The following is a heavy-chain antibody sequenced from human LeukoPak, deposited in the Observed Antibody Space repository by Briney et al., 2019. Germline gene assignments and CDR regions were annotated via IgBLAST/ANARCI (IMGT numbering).Heavy chain of an antibody. V-gene: IGHV4-39*01. CDR1: GDAITGSSYY. CDR2: MYYSGST. Sequence: SETLSLTCTVSGDAITGSSYYWGWIRQPPGKGLEWIGSMYYSGSTYSNPSLKSQVTMSADTSKNQFSLKLSSVSAADTAVYYCARQYYDRTGYYYFDYWDQGTLVSVSS. CDR3: ARQYYDRTGYYYFDY. J-gene: IGHJ4*02. D-gene: IGHD3-22*01.